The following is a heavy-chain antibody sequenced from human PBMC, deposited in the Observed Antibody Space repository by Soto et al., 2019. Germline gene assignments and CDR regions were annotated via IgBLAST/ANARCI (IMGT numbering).Heavy chain of an antibody. D-gene: IGHD3-3*01. V-gene: IGHV1-18*01. CDR3: ARVNDFWSGYYTGMSIALYYFDY. CDR1: GYTFTSYG. J-gene: IGHJ4*02. Sequence: GASVKVSCKASGYTFTSYGISWVRQAPGQGLEWMGWISAYNGNTNYAQKLQGRVTMTTDTSTNTAYMELRSLRSDDTAVYYCARVNDFWSGYYTGMSIALYYFDYWGQGTLVTVSS. CDR2: ISAYNGNT.